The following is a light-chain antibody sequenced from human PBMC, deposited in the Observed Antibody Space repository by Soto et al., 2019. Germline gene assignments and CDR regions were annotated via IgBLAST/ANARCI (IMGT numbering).Light chain of an antibody. CDR2: AAS. CDR1: QTITTS. CDR3: QQSDSNPRT. Sequence: DIQMTQSPSSLSASVGDRVTIICRASQTITTSLNWYQHKPGKAPKLLIYAASSLQSGVPSRFSGSGSGTDFTLTISSLQPEDFATYYCQQSDSNPRTFGQGTKLEIK. J-gene: IGKJ2*01. V-gene: IGKV1-39*01.